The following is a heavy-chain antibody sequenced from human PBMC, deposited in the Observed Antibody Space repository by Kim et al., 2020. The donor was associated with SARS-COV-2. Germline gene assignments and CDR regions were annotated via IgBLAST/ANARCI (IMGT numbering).Heavy chain of an antibody. CDR2: ISWNSGSI. D-gene: IGHD1-26*01. CDR1: GFTFDDYA. CDR3: AKDVGGNPY. V-gene: IGHV3-9*01. Sequence: GGSLRLSCAASGFTFDDYAMHWVRQAPGKGLEWVSGISWNSGSIGYADSVKGRFTISRDNAKNSLYLQMNSLRAEDTALYYCAKDVGGNPYWGQGTLVTVSS. J-gene: IGHJ4*02.